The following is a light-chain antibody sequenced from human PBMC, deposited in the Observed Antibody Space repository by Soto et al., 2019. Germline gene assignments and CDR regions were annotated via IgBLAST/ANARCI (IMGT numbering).Light chain of an antibody. CDR3: LQYNNWPPYT. V-gene: IGKV3-15*01. J-gene: IGKJ2*01. Sequence: EIVMTQSPATLSVFPGQRATLSCRASQSVSSNLAWYQQKPGQAPRLLIYGASTRATGIPARFSGSGSGTEFTLTISSLQSEDFAVYYCLQYNNWPPYTFGQGTKLEIK. CDR1: QSVSSN. CDR2: GAS.